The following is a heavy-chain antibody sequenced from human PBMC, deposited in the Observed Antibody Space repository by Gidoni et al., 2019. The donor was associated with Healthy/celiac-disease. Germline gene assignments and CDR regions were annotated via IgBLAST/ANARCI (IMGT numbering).Heavy chain of an antibody. D-gene: IGHD3-9*01. Sequence: QVQLVQSGAEVKKPGASVKVSCKASGYTFTSYDINWVRQATGQGLEWMGWMNPNSGNTGYAQKFQGRVTMTRNTSISTAYMELSSLRSEDTAVYYCARGSGRRYFDWSPSYYYYGMDVWGQGTTVTVSS. CDR2: MNPNSGNT. CDR1: GYTFTSYD. V-gene: IGHV1-8*01. J-gene: IGHJ6*02. CDR3: ARGSGRRYFDWSPSYYYYGMDV.